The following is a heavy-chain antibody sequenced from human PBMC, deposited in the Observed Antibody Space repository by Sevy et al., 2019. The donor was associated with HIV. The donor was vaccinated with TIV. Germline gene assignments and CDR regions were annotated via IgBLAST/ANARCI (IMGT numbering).Heavy chain of an antibody. V-gene: IGHV3-15*01. D-gene: IGHD2-8*01. CDR2: IKRKGEGGKT. CDR1: GFTFSNAW. J-gene: IGHJ4*02. CDR3: TNNRGYWSDGVCGEYFDS. Sequence: GGSLRLPSGASGFTFSNAWMTWFDQPPGKGREGVGRIKRKGEGGKTDEAARVKGRSANSRDDSKTTLYLQMNSLKSDDTAVYYCTNNRGYWSDGVCGEYFDSWGQGTLVTVSS.